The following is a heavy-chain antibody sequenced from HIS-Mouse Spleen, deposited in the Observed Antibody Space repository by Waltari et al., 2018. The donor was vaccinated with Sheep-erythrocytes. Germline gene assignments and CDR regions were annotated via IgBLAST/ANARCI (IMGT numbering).Heavy chain of an antibody. CDR3: ARLTRLGPSPHNWFDP. Sequence: QVQLVQAGAEVKKPGSSVTVSCKASGGTFSSYAISWVRQAPGQGLEWMGGIIPIFGTANYAQKFQGRVTITADESTSTAYMELSSLRSEDTAVYYCARLTRLGPSPHNWFDPWGQGTLVTVSS. D-gene: IGHD7-27*01. CDR1: GGTFSSYA. CDR2: IIPIFGTA. J-gene: IGHJ5*02. V-gene: IGHV1-69*01.